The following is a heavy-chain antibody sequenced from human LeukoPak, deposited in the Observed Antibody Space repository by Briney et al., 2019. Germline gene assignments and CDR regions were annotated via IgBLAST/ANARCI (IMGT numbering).Heavy chain of an antibody. CDR2: IYYSGST. Sequence: SGTLSLTCTVSGGSLSSGSYYWSWIRQPPGKGLEWLGYIYYSGSTNYNPSLKSRVTISVDTSKNQFSLKLSSVTAADPAVYYCARVDIFSGYYLDYWGQGTLVTVSS. CDR3: ARVDIFSGYYLDY. CDR1: GGSLSSGSYY. J-gene: IGHJ4*02. D-gene: IGHD3-9*01. V-gene: IGHV4-61*01.